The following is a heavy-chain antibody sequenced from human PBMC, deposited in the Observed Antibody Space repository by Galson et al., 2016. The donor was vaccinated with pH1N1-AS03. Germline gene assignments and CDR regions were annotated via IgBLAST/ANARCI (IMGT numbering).Heavy chain of an antibody. CDR1: GYIFTGFH. J-gene: IGHJ6*02. D-gene: IGHD1-26*01. CDR3: ARDPRGPCSSATCATTYYFDMDV. Sequence: ASGYIFTGFHVHWVRQAPGQGLEWMGWINSNNGVTNYAQKFEAWVTMTGDTSISTAYLELYGLKSDDTAVYYCARDPRGPCSSATCATTYYFDMDVWGQGTTVIVSS. CDR2: INSNNGVT. V-gene: IGHV1-2*04.